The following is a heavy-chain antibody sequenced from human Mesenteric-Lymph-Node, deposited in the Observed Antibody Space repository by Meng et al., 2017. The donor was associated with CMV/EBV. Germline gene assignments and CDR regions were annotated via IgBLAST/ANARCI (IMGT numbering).Heavy chain of an antibody. D-gene: IGHD6-13*01. CDR3: ARVPGIAAAGTNWFDP. CDR1: GYTFTSYG. V-gene: IGHV1-18*01. Sequence: ASVTVSCKASGYTFTSYGISWVRQAPGQGLEWMGWISAYHCNTNYAQQLQGRVTMTTDTSTSTAYMELRSLRSDDTAVYYCARVPGIAAAGTNWFDPWGQGPLVTVSS. CDR2: ISAYHCNT. J-gene: IGHJ5*02.